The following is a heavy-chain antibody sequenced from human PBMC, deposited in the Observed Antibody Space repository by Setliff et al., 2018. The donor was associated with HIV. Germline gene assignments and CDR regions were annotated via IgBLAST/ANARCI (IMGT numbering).Heavy chain of an antibody. CDR1: GGSFSRSQSY. V-gene: IGHV4-39*01. CDR2: TLYNEIT. CDR3: ARPQLGLGGGSHFDY. Sequence: ASETLSLTCTVSGGSFSRSQSYWGWIRQPPGKGLEWLGNTLYNEITFYNPSLKSRVTMSVDTSKDQFSLNLNSVTAADTAVYYCARPQLGLGGGSHFDYWGQGILVTVSS. D-gene: IGHD1-1*01. J-gene: IGHJ4*02.